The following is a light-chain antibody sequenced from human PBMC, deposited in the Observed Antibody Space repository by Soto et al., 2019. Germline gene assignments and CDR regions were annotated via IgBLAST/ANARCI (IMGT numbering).Light chain of an antibody. CDR1: ISDIGGYEY. J-gene: IGLJ1*01. Sequence: QSALAQPASVSGSPGQSITISCTGTISDIGGYEYVSWYQQHPGKAPRLMIYEVTYRPSGVSNRFSGSKPGSTASLTISGLQAEDEADYYCSSYTDSSTLGLYVFGTGTKVTVL. CDR2: EVT. CDR3: SSYTDSSTLGLYV. V-gene: IGLV2-14*01.